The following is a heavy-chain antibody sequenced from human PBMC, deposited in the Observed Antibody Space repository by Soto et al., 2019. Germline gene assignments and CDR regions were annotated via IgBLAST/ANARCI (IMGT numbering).Heavy chain of an antibody. J-gene: IGHJ4*02. CDR1: GFTFSNAW. CDR2: IKSKTDGGTT. D-gene: IGHD3-3*01. Sequence: GGSLRLSCAASGFTFSNAWMSWVRQAPGKGLEWVGRIKSKTDGGTTDYAAPVKGRFTISRDDSKNTLYLQMNSLKTEDTAVYYCTSLLYDFWSGPEYYFDYWGQGSLVPVSS. V-gene: IGHV3-15*01. CDR3: TSLLYDFWSGPEYYFDY.